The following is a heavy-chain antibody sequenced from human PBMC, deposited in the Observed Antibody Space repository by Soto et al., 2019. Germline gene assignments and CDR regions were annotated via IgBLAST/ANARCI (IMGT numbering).Heavy chain of an antibody. CDR2: ISYTGSA. D-gene: IGHD4-17*01. J-gene: IGHJ6*02. V-gene: IGHV4-59*01. CDR3: ARVNYGDYYYGMDV. Sequence: ETLSLTCTVSGGSINYSYWTWIRQPPGKGLEWIGYISYTGSANYNASLKSRLTISVDTSKNQFSLKLSSVTAADTALYYCARVNYGDYYYGMDVWGQGTTVTVSS. CDR1: GGSINYSY.